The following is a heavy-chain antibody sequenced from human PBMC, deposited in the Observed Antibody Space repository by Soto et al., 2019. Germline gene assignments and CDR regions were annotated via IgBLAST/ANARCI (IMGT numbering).Heavy chain of an antibody. V-gene: IGHV1-18*01. Sequence: QVQLVQSGPELKKPGAAVRVSCKASGYTFNTYGLSWVRQAPGQGLEWMGWINTYTGNTDYPQRFQGRVTMDTDTSTSTAYLDLRSLTSEDTAVYYCVRDVSVSSGSFGGYWGQGTLVTVSS. CDR3: VRDVSVSSGSFGGY. CDR2: INTYTGNT. D-gene: IGHD3-10*01. J-gene: IGHJ4*02. CDR1: GYTFNTYG.